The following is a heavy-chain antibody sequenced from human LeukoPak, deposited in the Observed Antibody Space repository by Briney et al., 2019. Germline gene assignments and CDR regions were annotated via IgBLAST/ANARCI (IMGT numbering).Heavy chain of an antibody. CDR2: ISWNSGSI. J-gene: IGHJ4*02. CDR1: GFTFDDYA. CDR3: AKDMHDYGDYYFDY. Sequence: GRSLRLPCAASGFTFDDYAMHWVRQAPGKGLEWVSGISWNSGSIGYADSVKGRFTISRDNAKNSLYLQMNSLRAEDTALYYCAKDMHDYGDYYFDYWGQGTLVTVSS. D-gene: IGHD4-17*01. V-gene: IGHV3-9*01.